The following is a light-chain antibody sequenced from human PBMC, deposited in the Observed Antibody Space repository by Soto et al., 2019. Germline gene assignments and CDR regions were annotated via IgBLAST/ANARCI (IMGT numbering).Light chain of an antibody. Sequence: QSVLTQPPSVSAAPGQKVTISCSGSSSNVGNNYVSWYQQLPGTAPKLLIYDNNKPPSGIPDRFSGSKSATSATLDITALQTGDEADYYCGAWDSSLMGVVFGGGTKLTVL. CDR1: SSNVGNNY. V-gene: IGLV1-51*01. CDR3: GAWDSSLMGVV. CDR2: DNN. J-gene: IGLJ2*01.